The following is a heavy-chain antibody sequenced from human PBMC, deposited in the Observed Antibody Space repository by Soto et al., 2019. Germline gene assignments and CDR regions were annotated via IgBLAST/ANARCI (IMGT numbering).Heavy chain of an antibody. V-gene: IGHV1-2*04. D-gene: IGHD4-17*01. CDR1: GYTITGYY. CDR2: INPNSGGT. J-gene: IGHJ5*01. CDR3: ASTLGRSFGDYLNWYAS. Sequence: ASVKGSCKASGYTITGYYMHWVRHAPGQGLEWMGWINPNSGGTNYAQKFQGWVTMTTDTSISTAYMELSSLRSDDTAVYYCASTLGRSFGDYLNWYASWSQGTLVTVSS.